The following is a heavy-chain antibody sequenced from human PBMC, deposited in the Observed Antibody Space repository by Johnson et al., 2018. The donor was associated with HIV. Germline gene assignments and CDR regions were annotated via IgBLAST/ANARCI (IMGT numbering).Heavy chain of an antibody. CDR2: INWNGGST. CDR1: GVTFSNYA. Sequence: VQLVESGGGVVRPGGSLRLSCAASGVTFSNYAMSWVRQAPGKGLEWVSGINWNGGSTGYADSVKGRFTISRDNAKNSLYLQVNSLRAEDTALYYCASRRVTGGAFDLWGQGTMVTVSS. D-gene: IGHD2-21*02. V-gene: IGHV3-20*04. CDR3: ASRRVTGGAFDL. J-gene: IGHJ3*01.